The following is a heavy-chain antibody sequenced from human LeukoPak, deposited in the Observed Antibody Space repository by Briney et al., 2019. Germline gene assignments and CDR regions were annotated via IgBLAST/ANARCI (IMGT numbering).Heavy chain of an antibody. CDR2: ISSSSSYI. Sequence: GGSLRLSCAASGFTFSSYTMTWVRQAPGKGLEWVSSISSSSSYIYSADSVKGRFTISRDNAKNSLYLQMNSLRAEDTAMYYCARSVGYCSSTSCYFDYWGQGTLVTVSS. CDR3: ARSVGYCSSTSCYFDY. V-gene: IGHV3-21*01. CDR1: GFTFSSYT. D-gene: IGHD2-2*03. J-gene: IGHJ4*02.